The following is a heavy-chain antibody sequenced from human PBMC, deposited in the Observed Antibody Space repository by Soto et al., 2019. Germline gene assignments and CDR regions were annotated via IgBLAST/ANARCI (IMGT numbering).Heavy chain of an antibody. D-gene: IGHD5-12*01. CDR1: GFTFSNYA. CDR2: IDGSGYFT. V-gene: IGHV3-23*01. J-gene: IGHJ4*02. Sequence: GGSLRLSCAASGFTFSNYAMIWVRQAPGKGLEWVSVIDGSGYFTNYADSVKGRFTISRDNSKNTLYLQMNSLRAEDTAVYYCARDVGIGMATIFDYWGQGTLVTVSS. CDR3: ARDVGIGMATIFDY.